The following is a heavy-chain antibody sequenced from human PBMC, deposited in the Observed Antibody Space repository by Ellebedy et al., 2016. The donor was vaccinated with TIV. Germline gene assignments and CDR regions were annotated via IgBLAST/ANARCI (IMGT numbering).Heavy chain of an antibody. Sequence: AASVKVSCKASGYTFTSYGISWVRQAPGQGLEWMGWVNPNSGDTNYAKKFQGWVTMTRDTANSTAYMELSRLKSDDTAVYYCARDTRRGGLMIFQHWGQGTLVTVSS. D-gene: IGHD2-15*01. CDR3: ARDTRRGGLMIFQH. CDR2: VNPNSGDT. CDR1: GYTFTSYG. V-gene: IGHV1-2*04. J-gene: IGHJ1*01.